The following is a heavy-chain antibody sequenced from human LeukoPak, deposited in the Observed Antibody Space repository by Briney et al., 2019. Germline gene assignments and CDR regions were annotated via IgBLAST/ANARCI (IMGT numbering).Heavy chain of an antibody. CDR1: GGSISSYY. D-gene: IGHD2-2*01. Sequence: SETLSLTCTVSGGSISSYYWSWIRQPAGKGLEWIGRIYNSGSTNYNPSLKSRDTMSVDTSKNQFSLKLSSVTAADTAVYYWARFRVSTSCCSNWFDPWGQGTLVTVSS. CDR3: ARFRVSTSCCSNWFDP. J-gene: IGHJ5*02. V-gene: IGHV4-4*07. CDR2: IYNSGST.